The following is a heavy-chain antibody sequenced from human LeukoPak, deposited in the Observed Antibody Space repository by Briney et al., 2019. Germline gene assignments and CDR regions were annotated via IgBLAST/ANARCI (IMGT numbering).Heavy chain of an antibody. V-gene: IGHV3-23*01. Sequence: GGHLRLSCAASGLTFSSYAMMCLPHSPGKGGEWGSAISGNGGWALYADSVKGRFTISRDNTKNTLYLQMSSVRAEDTAVYYCAKGPNGDYIGAFDFWGQGTMVTVSS. CDR1: GLTFSSYA. D-gene: IGHD4-17*01. CDR2: ISGNGGWA. CDR3: AKGPNGDYIGAFDF. J-gene: IGHJ3*01.